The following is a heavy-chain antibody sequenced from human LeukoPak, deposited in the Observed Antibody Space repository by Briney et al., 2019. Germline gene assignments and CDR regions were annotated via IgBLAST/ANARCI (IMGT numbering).Heavy chain of an antibody. Sequence: ASVTVSCKASGYTFTSYDINWVRQATGQGLEWMGWMNPNSGNTGYAQKFQGRVTITRNTSISTAYMELSSLRSEDTAVYYCARGAEYYDSSGTRNWFDPWGQGTLVTVSS. CDR2: MNPNSGNT. J-gene: IGHJ5*02. D-gene: IGHD3-22*01. V-gene: IGHV1-8*03. CDR3: ARGAEYYDSSGTRNWFDP. CDR1: GYTFTSYD.